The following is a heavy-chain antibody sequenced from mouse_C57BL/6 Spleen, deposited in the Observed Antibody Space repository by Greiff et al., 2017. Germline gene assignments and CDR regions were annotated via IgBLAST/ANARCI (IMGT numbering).Heavy chain of an antibody. CDR2: ISDGGSYT. J-gene: IGHJ4*01. D-gene: IGHD3-1*01. V-gene: IGHV5-4*01. Sequence: EVKLVESGGGLVKPGGSLKLSCAASGFTFSSYAMSWVRQTPEKRLEWVATISDGGSYTFYPDNVKGRFTISRDNAKNNLYLQMNHLKSEDTAMYYCARDRSSEAMDYWGQGTSVTVSS. CDR3: ARDRSSEAMDY. CDR1: GFTFSSYA.